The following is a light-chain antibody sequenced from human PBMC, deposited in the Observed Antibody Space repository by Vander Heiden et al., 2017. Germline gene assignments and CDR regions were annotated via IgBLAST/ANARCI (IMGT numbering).Light chain of an antibody. V-gene: IGKV1-5*03. CDR3: QQYNSYSPT. J-gene: IGKJ1*01. CDR2: KAS. CDR1: QTISSW. Sequence: DIQMTQSPSTLSASVGDRVTITCRASQTISSWLAWYQQRPGKAPKLLIHKASSLESGVPSRFCGSGSGTEFTLTISSLQPDDFGTYYCQQYNSYSPTFGQGTKVEIK.